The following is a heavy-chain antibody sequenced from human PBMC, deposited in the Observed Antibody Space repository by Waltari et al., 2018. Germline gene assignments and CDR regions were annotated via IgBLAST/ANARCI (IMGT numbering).Heavy chain of an antibody. J-gene: IGHJ4*02. V-gene: IGHV1-18*01. CDR1: GNPFTHFG. CDR2: ITVNTGNT. D-gene: IGHD5-12*01. Sequence: QIQLVQSGAEVKKPGASVKVYCKASGNPFTHFGINWVRQAPGQGLEWMGWITVNTGNTNYAQKFRGRVSLTTDTSTNAAYMELRNLRSDDSAVFFCAAVDIVSTTLDYWGQGSLVTVSS. CDR3: AAVDIVSTTLDY.